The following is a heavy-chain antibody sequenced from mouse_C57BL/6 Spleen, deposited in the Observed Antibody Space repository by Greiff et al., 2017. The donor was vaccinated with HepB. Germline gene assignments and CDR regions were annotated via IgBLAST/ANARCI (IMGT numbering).Heavy chain of an antibody. D-gene: IGHD2-4*01. CDR2: IDPSDSYT. CDR3: ARSDDYDDY. CDR1: GYTFTSYW. J-gene: IGHJ2*01. Sequence: VKLQQPGAELVMPGASVKLSCKASGYTFTSYWMHWVKQRPGQGLEWIGEIDPSDSYTNYNQKFKGKSTLTVDKSSSTAYMQLSSLTSEDSAVYYCARSDDYDDYWGQGTTLTVSS. V-gene: IGHV1-69*01.